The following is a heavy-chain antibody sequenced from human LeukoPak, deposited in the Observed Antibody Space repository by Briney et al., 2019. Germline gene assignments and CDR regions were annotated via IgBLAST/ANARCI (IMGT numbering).Heavy chain of an antibody. CDR1: GYTFTSYY. D-gene: IGHD1-14*01. CDR3: ARRRKDAFDI. CDR2: INPSGGST. J-gene: IGHJ3*02. V-gene: IGHV1-46*01. Sequence: ASVKVSCKASGYTFTSYYTHWVRQAPGQGLEWMGIINPSGGSTTYAQKFQGRVTMTRDTSTSTVYMELSSLRSEDTAVYYCARRRKDAFDIWGQGTMVTVSS.